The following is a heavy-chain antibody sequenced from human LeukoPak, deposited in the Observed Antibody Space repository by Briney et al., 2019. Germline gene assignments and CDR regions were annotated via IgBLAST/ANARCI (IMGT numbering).Heavy chain of an antibody. V-gene: IGHV4-38-2*02. CDR1: GYSISSNYH. D-gene: IGHD6-19*01. J-gene: IGHJ4*02. CDR2: IYHSGST. Sequence: SETLSLTCTVSGYSISSNYHWGWIRQPPGKGLEWIATIYHSGSTYYNPSLESRVTISVDTSKNQFSLKMRSVTAADTAVHYCARVRAVAGTPPDYWGQGTLVTVSS. CDR3: ARVRAVAGTPPDY.